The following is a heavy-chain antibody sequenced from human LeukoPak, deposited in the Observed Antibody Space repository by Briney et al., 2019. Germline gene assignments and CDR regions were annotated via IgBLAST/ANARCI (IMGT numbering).Heavy chain of an antibody. CDR3: VRDGDIVVVITFDY. Sequence: GGSLRLSCAASGFTFSNYAMSWVRQAPGKGLEWVSAISGSGGNTYYADSVEGRFTISRDNSKNTLYLQMDRLRVEDSAVYYCVRDGDIVVVITFDYWGQGTLVTVSS. J-gene: IGHJ4*02. D-gene: IGHD3-22*01. V-gene: IGHV3-23*01. CDR1: GFTFSNYA. CDR2: ISGSGGNT.